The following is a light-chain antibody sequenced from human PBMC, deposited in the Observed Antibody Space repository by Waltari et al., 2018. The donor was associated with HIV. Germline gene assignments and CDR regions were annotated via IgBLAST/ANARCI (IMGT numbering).Light chain of an antibody. V-gene: IGKV3-20*01. CDR1: QTGTENY. CDR3: QQYAKSPRT. Sequence: EIVLTQSPDTLSLSPGENATLSCRASQTGTENYLAWYQQKPGQAPRLLIHGASSRATGIPDRFSGSGSGTDFTLTINSLVPGDYAIFYCQQYAKSPRTFGQGTKLE. J-gene: IGKJ2*01. CDR2: GAS.